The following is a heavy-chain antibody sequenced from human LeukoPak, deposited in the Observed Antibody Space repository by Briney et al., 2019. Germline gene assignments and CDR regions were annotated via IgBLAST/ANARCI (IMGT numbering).Heavy chain of an antibody. J-gene: IGHJ4*02. D-gene: IGHD6-13*01. V-gene: IGHV1-8*02. Sequence: VASVKVSCKASGYTFSSYGINWVRQATGQGLEWMGWMNPNSGNTGYAQKFQGRVTMTRNTSISTAYMELSSLRSEDTAVYYCARSSSWSQGDYWGQGTLVTVSS. CDR2: MNPNSGNT. CDR1: GYTFSSYG. CDR3: ARSSSWSQGDY.